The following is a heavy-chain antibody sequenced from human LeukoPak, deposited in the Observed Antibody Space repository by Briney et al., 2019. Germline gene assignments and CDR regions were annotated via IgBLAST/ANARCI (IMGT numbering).Heavy chain of an antibody. CDR2: IYHSGST. CDR1: GGSISSGGYS. Sequence: SETLSLTCAVSGGSISSGGYSWSWIRQPPGQGLEWIGYIYHSGSTYYNPSLKSRVTVSVDRSKNQFSLKLSSVTAADTAVYYCARRGSSGYYYFDYWGQGTLVTVSS. CDR3: ARRGSSGYYYFDY. D-gene: IGHD3-22*01. V-gene: IGHV4-30-2*01. J-gene: IGHJ4*02.